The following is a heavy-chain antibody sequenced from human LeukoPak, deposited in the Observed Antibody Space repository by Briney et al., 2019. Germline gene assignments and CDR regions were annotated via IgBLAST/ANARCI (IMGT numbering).Heavy chain of an antibody. J-gene: IGHJ4*02. D-gene: IGHD6-19*01. V-gene: IGHV3-30*04. Sequence: GALRLSCAASGFTFSSYALHWVRQAPGKGPEWVAVISYDGSNKYYADSVKGRFTISRDNSKNTLYLQMNSLRAEDTAVYYCARDSSGWDYWGQGTLVTVSS. CDR2: ISYDGSNK. CDR3: ARDSSGWDY. CDR1: GFTFSSYA.